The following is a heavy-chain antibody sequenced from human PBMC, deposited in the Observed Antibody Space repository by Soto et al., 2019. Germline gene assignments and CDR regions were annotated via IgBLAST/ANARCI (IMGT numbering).Heavy chain of an antibody. CDR1: GCTFTNDG. J-gene: IGHJ4*02. V-gene: IGHV1-18*04. CDR2: ISPYTNDT. CDR3: AKDRRGLRSAYFGSQYLRS. Sequence: ASGKVCCKTTGCTFTNDGISCVRQAPGQGLEWMGWISPYTNDTKYAQRFQGRVTMTTDTSTRTVYMDLRSLTSDDTAVYYCAKDRRGLRSAYFGSQYLRSWGQGA. D-gene: IGHD4-17*01.